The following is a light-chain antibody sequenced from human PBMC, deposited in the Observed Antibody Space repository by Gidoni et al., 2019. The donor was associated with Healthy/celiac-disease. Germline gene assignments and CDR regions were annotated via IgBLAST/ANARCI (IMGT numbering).Light chain of an antibody. CDR1: QGISSY. Sequence: AIRITPSPSSLSASTGDRVTITCRASQGISSYLAWYQQKPGKAPKLLIYAASTLQSGVPSRFSGSGSGTDFTLTISCLQSEDFATYYCQQYYSYPPTFGPGTKVDIK. J-gene: IGKJ3*01. CDR3: QQYYSYPPT. CDR2: AAS. V-gene: IGKV1-8*01.